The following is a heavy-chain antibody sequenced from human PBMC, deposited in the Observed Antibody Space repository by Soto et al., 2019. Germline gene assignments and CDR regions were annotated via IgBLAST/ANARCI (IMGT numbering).Heavy chain of an antibody. J-gene: IGHJ5*02. V-gene: IGHV4-34*01. Sequence: SETLSLTCAVYGGSFSGYYWTWIRQPPGTGLEWIGEIDHSGSTTYNPSLKSRVTISVDTSNNQISLKVSSVTAADTAVYYCARETYGDYVGYFDPWGQGVLVTVS. CDR1: GGSFSGYY. CDR3: ARETYGDYVGYFDP. D-gene: IGHD4-17*01. CDR2: IDHSGST.